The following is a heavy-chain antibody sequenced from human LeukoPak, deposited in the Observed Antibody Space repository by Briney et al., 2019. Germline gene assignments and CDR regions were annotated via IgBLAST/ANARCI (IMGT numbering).Heavy chain of an antibody. CDR3: PKDPPPGHWQWLFPDY. D-gene: IGHD6-19*01. CDR1: EFTFSSYA. V-gene: IGHV3-23*01. CDR2: ISGSGGST. J-gene: IGHJ4*02. Sequence: PGGSLRLSCAASEFTFSSYAMSWVRQAPGKGLEWVSSISGSGGSTYYADSVKGRFTISRDNSKNTLYLQMNSLRAEDTAVYYCPKDPPPGHWQWLFPDYWGQGTLVTVSS.